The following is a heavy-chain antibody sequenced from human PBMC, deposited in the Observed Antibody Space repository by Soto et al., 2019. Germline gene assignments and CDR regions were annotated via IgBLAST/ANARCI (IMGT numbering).Heavy chain of an antibody. CDR1: GGSISSGDYY. CDR2: IYYSGST. CDR3: ARVDSGSYPDAFDI. V-gene: IGHV4-30-4*01. Sequence: SETLSLTCTVSGGSISSGDYYWSWIRQPPGKGLEWIGYIYYSGSTYYNPSLKSRVTISVDTSKNQFSLKLSSVTAADTAVYYCARVDSGSYPDAFDIWGQGTMVTVSS. D-gene: IGHD1-26*01. J-gene: IGHJ3*02.